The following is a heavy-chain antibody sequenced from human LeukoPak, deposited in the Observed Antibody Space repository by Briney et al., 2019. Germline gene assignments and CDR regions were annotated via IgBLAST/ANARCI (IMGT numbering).Heavy chain of an antibody. D-gene: IGHD3-16*01. J-gene: IGHJ4*02. CDR1: GYTFTSYY. CDR2: INPNSGGT. V-gene: IGHV1-2*02. CDR3: AREMGGTSGLDY. Sequence: ASVKVSCKASGYTFTSYYMHWVRQAPGQGLEWMGWINPNSGGTNYAQKFQGRVTMTRDTSISTAYMELSRLRSDDTAVYYCAREMGGTSGLDYWGKETLATVS.